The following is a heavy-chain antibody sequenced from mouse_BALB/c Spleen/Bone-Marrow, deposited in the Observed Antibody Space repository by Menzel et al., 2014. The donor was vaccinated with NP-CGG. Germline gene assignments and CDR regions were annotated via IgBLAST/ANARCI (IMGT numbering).Heavy chain of an antibody. CDR1: GFTFSSYT. V-gene: IGHV5-6-4*01. CDR3: TRDPFYYGSSYAMDY. CDR2: ISSGGSYT. D-gene: IGHD1-1*01. Sequence: EVKVEESGGGLVKPGGSLKLSCAASGFTFSSYTMSWVRQTPEKRLEWVATISSGGSYTYYPDSVKGRFTISRDNAKSTLYLQMSSLKSEDTAMYYCTRDPFYYGSSYAMDYWGQGTSVTVSS. J-gene: IGHJ4*01.